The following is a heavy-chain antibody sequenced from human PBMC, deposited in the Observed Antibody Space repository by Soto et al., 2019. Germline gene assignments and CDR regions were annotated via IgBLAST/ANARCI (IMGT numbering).Heavy chain of an antibody. CDR2: IIPILGIA. D-gene: IGHD2-2*01. Sequence: SVNVSPNASACAFSSYTISWVRQAPGQGLEWMGRIIPILGIANYAQKFQGRVTITADKSTSTAYMELSSLRSEDTAVYYCARSGVVPAATYMDVWGKGTTVTVSS. V-gene: IGHV1-69*02. CDR3: ARSGVVPAATYMDV. J-gene: IGHJ6*03. CDR1: ACAFSSYT.